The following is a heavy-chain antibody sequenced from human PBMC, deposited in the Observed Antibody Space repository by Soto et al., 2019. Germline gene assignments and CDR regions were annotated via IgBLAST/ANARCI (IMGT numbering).Heavy chain of an antibody. CDR2: FYHSVST. CDR3: ARDYGDSEFYFDY. J-gene: IGHJ4*02. CDR1: GASISSSSYL. D-gene: IGHD4-17*01. Sequence: TLSLTCSVSGASISSSSYLWGWIRQPPGKGLEWIGRFYHSVSTYYHPSLKSRGTMSVDTSKNQFSLKLSSVTAADTAVYYCARDYGDSEFYFDYWGQGTLVTVSS. V-gene: IGHV4-39*07.